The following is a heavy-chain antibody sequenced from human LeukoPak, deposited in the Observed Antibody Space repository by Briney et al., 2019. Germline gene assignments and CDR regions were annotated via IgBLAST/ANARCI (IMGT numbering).Heavy chain of an antibody. D-gene: IGHD4-17*01. J-gene: IGHJ4*02. Sequence: SETLSLTCAVYGGAFSGYYWSWIRQPPGKGLEWIGEINHSGSANYNPSLKSRVTISVDTSKNQFSLKLSSVTAADTAVYYCARISELMTTVTYFDYWGQGTLVTVSS. V-gene: IGHV4-34*01. CDR2: INHSGSA. CDR3: ARISELMTTVTYFDY. CDR1: GGAFSGYY.